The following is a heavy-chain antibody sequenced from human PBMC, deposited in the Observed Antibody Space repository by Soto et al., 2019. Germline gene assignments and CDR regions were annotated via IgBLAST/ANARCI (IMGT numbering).Heavy chain of an antibody. D-gene: IGHD1-1*01. V-gene: IGHV1-8*01. CDR3: DRRRDNTNDALVY. CDR2: MNPKSGNT. J-gene: IGHJ4*02. CDR1: GYTFTSLD. Sequence: QVQLVQPGAEVKKPGASVKVSCKTSGYTFTSLDINWVRQATGQGLEWMGWMNPKSGNTGYAQKFRGRVTMTRDTSKRTAYMELTRRSSEDTAVYYRDRRRDNTNDALVYWSQGTKVTLSS.